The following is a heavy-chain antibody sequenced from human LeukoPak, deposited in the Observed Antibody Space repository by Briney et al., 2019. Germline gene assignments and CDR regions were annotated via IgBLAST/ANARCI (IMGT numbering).Heavy chain of an antibody. V-gene: IGHV1-18*01. CDR3: ARDSFPDEWELLGGWFDP. Sequence: ASAKVSCKASGYTFTSYGISWVRQAPGQGLEWMGWISAYNGNTNYAQKLQGRVTMTTDTSTSTAYMELRSLRSDDTAVYYCARDSFPDEWELLGGWFDPWGQGTLVNVSS. CDR1: GYTFTSYG. J-gene: IGHJ5*02. CDR2: ISAYNGNT. D-gene: IGHD1-26*01.